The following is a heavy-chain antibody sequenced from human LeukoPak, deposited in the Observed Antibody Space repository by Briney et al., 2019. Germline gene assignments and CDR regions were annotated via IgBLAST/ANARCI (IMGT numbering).Heavy chain of an antibody. J-gene: IGHJ4*02. CDR3: ARTLAARHTSGYIDY. CDR2: ISSNGGST. D-gene: IGHD3-22*01. Sequence: PGGSLRLSCAASGFTFSSYAMHWVRQAPGKGLEYVSAISSNGGSTYYANSVKGRFTISRDNGKNSLYLQMNSLRAEDTAVYYCARTLAARHTSGYIDYWGQGTLVTVSS. V-gene: IGHV3-64*01. CDR1: GFTFSSYA.